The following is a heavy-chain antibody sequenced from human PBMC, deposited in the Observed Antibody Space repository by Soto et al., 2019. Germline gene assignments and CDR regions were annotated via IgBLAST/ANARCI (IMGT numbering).Heavy chain of an antibody. Sequence: PGESLKISCQGSGNSFTRSWIGWVRQMPGKGLECMGIIYPADSDTRYSPSIQGQVTISADKSTSTAYLQWSSPKASDTAIYFCARREFGGDGFDIWGQGTMVTVSS. CDR2: IYPADSDT. CDR3: ARREFGGDGFDI. CDR1: GNSFTRSW. V-gene: IGHV5-51*01. D-gene: IGHD2-15*01. J-gene: IGHJ3*02.